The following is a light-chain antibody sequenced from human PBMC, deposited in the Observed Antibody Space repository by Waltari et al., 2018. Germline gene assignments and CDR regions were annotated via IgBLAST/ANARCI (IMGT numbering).Light chain of an antibody. CDR1: QSLFYSSNNKNY. CDR2: WAS. V-gene: IGKV4-1*01. Sequence: DVVMTQSPDFLAVSLGERATIHCKSSQSLFYSSNNKNYFAWYQQKPGQPPKLLIYWASTRESGVPYRFSGSGSGTDFTLTISSLQAEDVAIYFCQQYYITPLSFGGGTRVEIK. J-gene: IGKJ4*01. CDR3: QQYYITPLS.